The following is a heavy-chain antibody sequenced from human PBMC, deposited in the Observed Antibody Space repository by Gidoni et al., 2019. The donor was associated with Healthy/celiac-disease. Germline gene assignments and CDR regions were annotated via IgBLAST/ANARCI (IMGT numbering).Heavy chain of an antibody. CDR1: GGSISSGAYY. Sequence: QVQLQESGPGLVKPSQTLSLTCTVSGGSISSGAYYWRWIRQPPGKGLEWIGYIYYSGSTYYNPSLKSRVTISVDTSKNQFSLKLSSVTAADTAVYYCARDASLDAGYDSSGYYPFDYWGQGTLVTVSS. V-gene: IGHV4-30-4*01. J-gene: IGHJ4*02. D-gene: IGHD3-22*01. CDR3: ARDASLDAGYDSSGYYPFDY. CDR2: IYYSGST.